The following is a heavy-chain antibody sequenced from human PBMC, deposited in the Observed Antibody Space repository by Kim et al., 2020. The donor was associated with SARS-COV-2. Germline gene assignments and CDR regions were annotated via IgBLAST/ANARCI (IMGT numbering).Heavy chain of an antibody. CDR1: GDSVSSNSAA. V-gene: IGHV6-1*01. Sequence: SQTLSLTCAISGDSVSSNSAAWNWIRQSPSRGLEWLGRTYYRSKWYNDYAVSVKSRITINPDTSKNQFSLQLNSVTPEDTAVYYCARDLRSSSWYGNYNWFDPWGQGTLVTVSS. CDR2: TYYRSKWYN. D-gene: IGHD6-13*01. CDR3: ARDLRSSSWYGNYNWFDP. J-gene: IGHJ5*02.